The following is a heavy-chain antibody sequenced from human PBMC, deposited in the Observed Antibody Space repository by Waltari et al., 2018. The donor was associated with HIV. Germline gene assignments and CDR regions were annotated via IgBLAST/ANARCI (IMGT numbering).Heavy chain of an antibody. Sequence: QVTLKESGPVLVKPTETLTLTCTVSGFSLSNARMGVSWIRQPPGKALEWLAHIFSNDEKSYSTSLKSRLTISKDTSKSQVVLTMTNMDPVDTATYYCTRIQVRTLAAAALWYFDYWGQGTLVTVSS. V-gene: IGHV2-26*01. J-gene: IGHJ4*02. D-gene: IGHD6-13*01. CDR1: GFSLSNARMG. CDR3: TRIQVRTLAAAALWYFDY. CDR2: IFSNDEK.